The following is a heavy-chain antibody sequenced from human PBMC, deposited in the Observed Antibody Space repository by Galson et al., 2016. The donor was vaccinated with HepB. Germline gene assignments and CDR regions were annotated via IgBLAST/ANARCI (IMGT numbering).Heavy chain of an antibody. D-gene: IGHD5-24*01. V-gene: IGHV1-69*13. CDR3: ARDQGGNYPQFFDY. Sequence: SVKVSCKASGGTFSSYAISWVRQAPGQGLEWMGGTIPILGTSHYARKFQGRVTITADESTSTTYMELRSLISEDTAIYFCARDQGGNYPQFFDYWGQGTLVTVSS. J-gene: IGHJ4*02. CDR2: TIPILGTS. CDR1: GGTFSSYA.